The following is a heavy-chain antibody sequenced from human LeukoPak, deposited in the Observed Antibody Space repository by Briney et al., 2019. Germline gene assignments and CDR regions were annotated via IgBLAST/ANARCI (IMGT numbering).Heavy chain of an antibody. Sequence: ASVKVSCKASGYTCTGYYMHWVRQAPGQGLEWMGWINPNSGGTNYAQKFQGRVTMTRDTSISTAYMELSRLRSDDTAVYYCARLMRYYDFWSGDYYGMDVWGEGTSATVSS. CDR2: INPNSGGT. D-gene: IGHD3-3*01. J-gene: IGHJ6*01. CDR3: ARLMRYYDFWSGDYYGMDV. CDR1: GYTCTGYY. V-gene: IGHV1-2*02.